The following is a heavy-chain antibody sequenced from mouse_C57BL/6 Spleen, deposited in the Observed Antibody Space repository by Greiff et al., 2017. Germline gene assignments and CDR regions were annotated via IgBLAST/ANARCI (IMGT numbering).Heavy chain of an antibody. CDR2: IRLKSDNYAT. J-gene: IGHJ4*01. V-gene: IGHV6-3*01. D-gene: IGHD2-5*01. CDR1: GFTFSNYW. CDR3: TRSNYGAMDD. Sequence: EVKLVESGGGLVQPGGSMKLSCVASGFTFSNYWMNWVRQSPGKGLEWVAQIRLKSDNYATHYAESVKGRFTISRDDSKSSVYLQMNNLRAEDTGIYYCTRSNYGAMDDWGQGTSVTVSS.